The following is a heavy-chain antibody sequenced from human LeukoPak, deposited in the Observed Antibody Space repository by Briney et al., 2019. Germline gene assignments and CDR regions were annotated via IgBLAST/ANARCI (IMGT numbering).Heavy chain of an antibody. CDR2: IYYSGST. D-gene: IGHD6-13*01. CDR1: GGSISSGGYY. V-gene: IGHV4-31*03. J-gene: IGHJ4*02. CDR3: ASRLRSSSWYNY. Sequence: PSETLSLTCTVSGGSISSGGYYWSWIRQHPGTGLEWIGYIYYSGSTYYNPSLKSRVTISVDTSKNQFSLKLSSVTAADTAVYYCASRLRSSSWYNYWGQGTLVTVSS.